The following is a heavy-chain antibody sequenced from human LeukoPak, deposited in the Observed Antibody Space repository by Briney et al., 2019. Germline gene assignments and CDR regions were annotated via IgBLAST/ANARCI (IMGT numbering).Heavy chain of an antibody. J-gene: IGHJ6*03. D-gene: IGHD2-15*01. Sequence: PGGSLRLSCAASRFTFSSYSMNWVRQAPGKGLEWVSSISSSGSYIYYADSVKGRFTISRNNAKNSLYLQMNSLRAEDTAVYYCARAGRKSRGVDIVRKKETDYYYMDVWGKGTTVTVSS. CDR1: RFTFSSYS. CDR2: ISSSGSYI. V-gene: IGHV3-21*01. CDR3: ARAGRKSRGVDIVRKKETDYYYMDV.